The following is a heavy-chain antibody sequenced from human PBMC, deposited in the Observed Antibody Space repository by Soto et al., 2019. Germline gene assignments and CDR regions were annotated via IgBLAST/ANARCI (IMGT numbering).Heavy chain of an antibody. CDR1: GFTFSSYA. J-gene: IGHJ4*02. CDR3: AKEGMNDIVVVVAAITIDY. V-gene: IGHV3-23*01. D-gene: IGHD2-15*01. CDR2: ISGSGGST. Sequence: EVQLLESGGGLVQPGGSLRLSCAASGFTFSSYAMSWVHQAPGKGLEWVSAISGSGGSTYYADSVKGRFTISRDNSKNTLYLQMNSLRAEDTAVYYCAKEGMNDIVVVVAAITIDYWGQGTLVTVSS.